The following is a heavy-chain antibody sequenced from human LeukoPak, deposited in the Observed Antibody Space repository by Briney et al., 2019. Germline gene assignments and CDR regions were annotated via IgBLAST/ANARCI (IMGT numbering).Heavy chain of an antibody. CDR2: INHSGST. V-gene: IGHV4-30-2*01. D-gene: IGHD3-22*01. CDR1: GGSISSGGYY. CDR3: ASLLQSHTDY. Sequence: SQTLSLTCTVSGGSISSGGYYWSWIRQPPGKGLEWIGEINHSGSTNYNPSLKSRVTISVDTSKNQFSLKLSSVTAADTAVYYCASLLQSHTDYWGQGTLVTVSS. J-gene: IGHJ4*02.